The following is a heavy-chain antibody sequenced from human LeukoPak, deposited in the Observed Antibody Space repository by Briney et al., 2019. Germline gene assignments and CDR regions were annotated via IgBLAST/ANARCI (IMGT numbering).Heavy chain of an antibody. CDR2: INHSGST. CDR1: GGSFSGYY. V-gene: IGHV4-34*01. D-gene: IGHD6-13*01. Sequence: SETLSLTCAVYGGSFSGYYWSWIRQPPGKGLEWIGEINHSGSTNYNPSLKSRVTISVDTSKNQFSLKLSSVTAADTAVYYCASKWGPYSSSWYDAFDIWGQGTMVTVSS. CDR3: ASKWGPYSSSWYDAFDI. J-gene: IGHJ3*02.